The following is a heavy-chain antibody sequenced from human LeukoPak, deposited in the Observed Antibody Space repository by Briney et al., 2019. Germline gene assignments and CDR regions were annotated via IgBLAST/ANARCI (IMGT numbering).Heavy chain of an antibody. V-gene: IGHV3-74*03. J-gene: IGHJ3*01. CDR1: GFTFSDYW. CDR2: IKTDGSST. D-gene: IGHD3-10*01. CDR3: ARKGNAFDF. Sequence: GGSLRLSCAASGFTFSDYWMHWVRQAPGKGLVWVSRIKTDGSSTTYADSVKGRFTISRDNAKNTLYLQMNSLRAEDTAVHYCARKGNAFDFWGQGTMVTVSS.